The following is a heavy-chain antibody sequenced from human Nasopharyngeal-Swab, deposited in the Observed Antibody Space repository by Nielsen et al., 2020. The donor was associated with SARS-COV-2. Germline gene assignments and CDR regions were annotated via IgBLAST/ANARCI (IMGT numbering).Heavy chain of an antibody. V-gene: IGHV4-59*13. CDR3: ARLSGWYLYYFDF. J-gene: IGHJ4*02. D-gene: IGHD6-19*01. CDR2: IYYSGST. Sequence: SETLSLTYTVPGGSISSYYWNWIRQPPGKGLEWIGYIYYSGSTNYNPSLKSRVTISVDTSKNQFSLKLNSVTAADTAVYYCARLSGWYLYYFDFWGQGTLVTVSS. CDR1: GGSISSYY.